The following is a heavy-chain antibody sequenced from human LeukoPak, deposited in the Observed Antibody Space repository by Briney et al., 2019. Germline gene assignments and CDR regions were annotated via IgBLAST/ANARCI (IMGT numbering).Heavy chain of an antibody. CDR3: ARAYFAPEIRFYFDY. CDR2: INPSGGST. CDR1: GYTFTSYY. Sequence: ASVKVSCKASGYTFTSYYMHWVRQAPGQGLEWMGIINPSGGSTSYAQKFQGRVTITRDTSASTAYMELSSLRSEDTAVYYCARAYFAPEIRFYFDYWGQGTLVTVSS. V-gene: IGHV1-46*01. D-gene: IGHD3-9*01. J-gene: IGHJ4*02.